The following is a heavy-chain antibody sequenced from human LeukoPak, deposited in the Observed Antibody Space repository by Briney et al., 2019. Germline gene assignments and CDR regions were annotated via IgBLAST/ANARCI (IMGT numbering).Heavy chain of an antibody. J-gene: IGHJ4*02. CDR1: GYTFTGYY. V-gene: IGHV1-2*02. CDR3: ARAGNIGDMAV. D-gene: IGHD2/OR15-2a*01. Sequence: ASVKVSCKASGYTFTGYYMHWVRQAPGQGLERMGWINPNSGGTNYAQKFRGRVTMTRDTSMSTANMELSRLRSGETAVEYCARAGNIGDMAVWGQGTLVTVSS. CDR2: INPNSGGT.